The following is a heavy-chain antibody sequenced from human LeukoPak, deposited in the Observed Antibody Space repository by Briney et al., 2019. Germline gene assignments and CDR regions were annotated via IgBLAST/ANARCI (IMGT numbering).Heavy chain of an antibody. CDR2: ISSSSSYI. J-gene: IGHJ5*02. D-gene: IGHD7-27*01. CDR1: GFTFSSYS. CDR3: ARGVTGRGFDP. Sequence: GGSLRLSCAASGFTFSSYSMNWVRQAPGKGLEWVSSISSSSSYIYYADSVKGRFTISGDNAKNSLYLQMNSLRAEDTAVYYCARGVTGRGFDPWGRGTLVTVSS. V-gene: IGHV3-21*01.